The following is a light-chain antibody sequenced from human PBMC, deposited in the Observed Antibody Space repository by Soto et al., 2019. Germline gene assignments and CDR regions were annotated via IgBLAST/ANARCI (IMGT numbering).Light chain of an antibody. CDR1: QTISTW. CDR3: QQYTNTNNPWM. V-gene: IGKV1-5*01. J-gene: IGKJ1*01. CDR2: DAS. Sequence: DIQMTQSPSTLSGSVGDRVTITCRASQTISTWMAWYQQKPGKAPKLLVYDASTLQSGVASRFSGSGSGTEFTLMISGLQPDDSATYYCQQYTNTNNPWMFGQGTKVDIK.